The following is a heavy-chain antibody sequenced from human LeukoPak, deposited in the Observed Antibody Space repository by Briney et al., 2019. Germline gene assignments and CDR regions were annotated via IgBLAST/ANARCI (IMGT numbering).Heavy chain of an antibody. Sequence: GGFLRLSCAASGFIFSKAWMSWVRQAPGKGLEWVGRIKSKTHGGTTDYAAPVKGRFTISRDDSKNTLNLQMNSLKTEDTAVYYCSTSTEPGLDYWGQGNLVTVSS. CDR2: IKSKTHGGTT. CDR1: GFIFSKAW. D-gene: IGHD3/OR15-3a*01. J-gene: IGHJ4*02. CDR3: STSTEPGLDY. V-gene: IGHV3-15*01.